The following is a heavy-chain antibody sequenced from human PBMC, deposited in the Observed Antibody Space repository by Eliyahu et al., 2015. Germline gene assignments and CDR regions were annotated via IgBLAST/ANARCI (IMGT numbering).Heavy chain of an antibody. V-gene: IGHV3-13*01. Sequence: EVQLVESGGGLVQPGGSLRLSCAASGFTFSSYDMNWVPPVLRKGLWWVSVIGTGGDTYYLGSVKGRFTISRENAKNSLYLEMNSLRAGDTAVYYCARSGTYSHALWDGMDVWGQGTTVTVSS. CDR1: GFTFSSYD. CDR3: ARSGTYSHALWDGMDV. CDR2: IGTGGDT. D-gene: IGHD3-10*01. J-gene: IGHJ6*02.